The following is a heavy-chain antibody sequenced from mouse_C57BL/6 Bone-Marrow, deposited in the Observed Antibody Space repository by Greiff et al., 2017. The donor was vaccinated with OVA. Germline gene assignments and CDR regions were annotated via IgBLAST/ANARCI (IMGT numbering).Heavy chain of an antibody. D-gene: IGHD1-1*01. CDR2: INPYNGGT. J-gene: IGHJ1*03. V-gene: IGHV1-19*01. CDR1: GYTFTDYY. CDR3: ARDYYSSSLRLFYWYFDV. Sequence: EVKLMESGPVLVKPGASVKMSCKASGYTFTDYYMNWVKQSHGKSLEWIGVINPYNGGTSYNQKFKGKATLTVDKSSSTAYMELNSLTSEDSAVYSCARDYYSSSLRLFYWYFDVWGTGTTVTVSS.